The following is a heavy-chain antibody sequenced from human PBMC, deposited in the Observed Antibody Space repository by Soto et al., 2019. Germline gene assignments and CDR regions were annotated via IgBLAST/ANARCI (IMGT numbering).Heavy chain of an antibody. D-gene: IGHD2-21*02. V-gene: IGHV1-8*01. CDR3: ARGVVVVTAPGAAFDI. J-gene: IGHJ3*02. Sequence: ASVKVSCKTSGYTFTSFDINWVRQATGQGLEWMGWMNPNSGNTGYAQMFQGRVTMTRNTSISTAYLELSSLRSEDTAVYYCARGVVVVTAPGAAFDIWGQGTMVTVSS. CDR2: MNPNSGNT. CDR1: GYTFTSFD.